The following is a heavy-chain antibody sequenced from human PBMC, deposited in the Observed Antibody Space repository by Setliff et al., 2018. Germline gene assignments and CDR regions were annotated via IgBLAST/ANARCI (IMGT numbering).Heavy chain of an antibody. CDR2: SSHSGST. CDR3: ARVTNWGLDLRFDP. D-gene: IGHD7-27*01. J-gene: IGHJ5*02. Sequence: PSETLSLTCSVYGESFSNNYWSWIRQPPGKGLEWIGESSHSGSTSYSPSLKSRVTMSVATFENHFSLKLNSLTAADTAVYYCARVTNWGLDLRFDPWGQGILVTVSS. CDR1: GESFSNNY. V-gene: IGHV4-34*01.